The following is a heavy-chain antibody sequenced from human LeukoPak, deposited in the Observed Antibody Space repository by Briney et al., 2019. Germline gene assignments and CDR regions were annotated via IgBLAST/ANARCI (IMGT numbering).Heavy chain of an antibody. CDR2: INPSSGST. D-gene: IGHD3-3*01. J-gene: IGHJ4*02. Sequence: ASVKVSCKASGYTLTSYYMHWVRQAPGQGLEWMGIINPSSGSTSYAQKFQGRVTMTRDTSTSTVYMELSSLRSEDTAVYYCARGPIGYYDFWSGYPDYWGQGTLVTVSS. CDR3: ARGPIGYYDFWSGYPDY. CDR1: GYTLTSYY. V-gene: IGHV1-46*01.